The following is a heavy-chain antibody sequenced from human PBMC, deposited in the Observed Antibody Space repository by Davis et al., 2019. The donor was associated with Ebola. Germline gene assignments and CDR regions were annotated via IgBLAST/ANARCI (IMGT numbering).Heavy chain of an antibody. Sequence: GESLKISCAASGFTFSDYYMSWIRQAPGKGLEWVSYISSSGSTIYYADSVKGRFTISRDNAKNSLYLQMNSLRAEDTAVYYCASYYDSSGYYRYRSSPGYWGQGTLVTVSS. D-gene: IGHD3-22*01. CDR1: GFTFSDYY. CDR2: ISSSGSTI. V-gene: IGHV3-11*04. CDR3: ASYYDSSGYYRYRSSPGY. J-gene: IGHJ4*02.